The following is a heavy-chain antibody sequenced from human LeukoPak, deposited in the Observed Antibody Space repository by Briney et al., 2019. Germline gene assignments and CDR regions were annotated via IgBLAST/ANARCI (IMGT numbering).Heavy chain of an antibody. CDR1: GFTFSSFW. CDR2: IKPDGSEK. CDR3: ARVRGASGSYFDY. Sequence: GGSLRLSCAASGFTFSSFWMTWVRQAPGKGLEWVANIKPDGSEKSYVDSVKGRFTISRDNAKNTLYLQMNSLRAEDTAVYYCARVRGASGSYFDYWGQGTLVTASS. V-gene: IGHV3-7*01. D-gene: IGHD1-26*01. J-gene: IGHJ4*02.